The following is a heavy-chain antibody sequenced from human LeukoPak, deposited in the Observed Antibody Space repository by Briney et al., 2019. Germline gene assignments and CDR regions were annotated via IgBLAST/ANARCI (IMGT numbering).Heavy chain of an antibody. J-gene: IGHJ4*02. D-gene: IGHD4/OR15-4a*01. CDR1: GFTFSSYE. Sequence: PGGSLRLSCAASGFTFSSYEMNWVRQAPGKGLEWVSYIGSSGSPIYYADSVKGRFTISRDNAENSLYLQMNNLRAEDTAVYYCARDEGYRPNYRFDYWGQGTLVTVSS. CDR3: ARDEGYRPNYRFDY. V-gene: IGHV3-48*03. CDR2: IGSSGSPI.